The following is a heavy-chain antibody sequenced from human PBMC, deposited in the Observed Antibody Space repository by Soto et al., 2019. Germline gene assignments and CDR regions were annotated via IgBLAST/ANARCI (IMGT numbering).Heavy chain of an antibody. V-gene: IGHV1-69*12. CDR3: AKGAVAGTPTSYYYYGMDV. CDR1: GGTFRTYA. D-gene: IGHD6-19*01. Sequence: QVQLLQSGAEVKKPGSSVRVSCEASGGTFRTYAISWVRQAPGQGLEWMGEIIPIFGTVNYAQKFQGRVTITADESTTTVYMDLRSLGSEDTAVYYCAKGAVAGTPTSYYYYGMDVGGPGTTVTVSS. J-gene: IGHJ6*02. CDR2: IIPIFGTV.